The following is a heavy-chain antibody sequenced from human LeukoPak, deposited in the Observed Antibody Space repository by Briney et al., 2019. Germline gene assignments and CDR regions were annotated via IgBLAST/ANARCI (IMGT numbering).Heavy chain of an antibody. CDR2: ISGSGGST. V-gene: IGHV3-23*01. Sequence: GGSLRLSCAASGFTFSSYAMSWVRQAPGKGLEWVSAISGSGGSTYYADSVKGRFTISRDNSKNTLYLQMNSLRAEATAVYYCAKDDDSGYYSGCSCYWNYGMDVWGQGTTVTVSS. J-gene: IGHJ6*02. CDR1: GFTFSSYA. D-gene: IGHD2-15*01. CDR3: AKDDDSGYYSGCSCYWNYGMDV.